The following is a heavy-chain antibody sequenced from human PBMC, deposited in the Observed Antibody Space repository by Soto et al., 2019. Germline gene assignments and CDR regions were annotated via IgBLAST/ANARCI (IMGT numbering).Heavy chain of an antibody. V-gene: IGHV1-3*01. Sequence: QVQLVQSGAEVKKPGASVKVSCKAFGYTFTNYAMHWVRQAPGQRLEWMGWINVGNGKTKYSQKFQGRATITRDTFASTAYMERSSLRSEDTAVYSCARGIVTGWYTDVWGQGTTVTVSS. CDR2: INVGNGKT. D-gene: IGHD3-9*01. CDR1: GYTFTNYA. CDR3: ARGIVTGWYTDV. J-gene: IGHJ6*02.